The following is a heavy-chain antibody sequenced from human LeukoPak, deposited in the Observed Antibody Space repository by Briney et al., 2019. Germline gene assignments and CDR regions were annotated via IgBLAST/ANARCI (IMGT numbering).Heavy chain of an antibody. D-gene: IGHD2-2*01. CDR3: ARVSRLRRHIVVVPAAMQGSDYDSSGQPLAY. CDR1: GYTFTSYD. J-gene: IGHJ4*02. CDR2: MNPNSGNT. V-gene: IGHV1-8*01. Sequence: ASVKVSCKASGYTFTSYDINWVRQATGQGLEWMGWMNPNSGNTGYAQKFQGRVTMTRNTSISTAYMELSSLRSEDTAVYYCARVSRLRRHIVVVPAAMQGSDYDSSGQPLAYWGQGTLVTVSS.